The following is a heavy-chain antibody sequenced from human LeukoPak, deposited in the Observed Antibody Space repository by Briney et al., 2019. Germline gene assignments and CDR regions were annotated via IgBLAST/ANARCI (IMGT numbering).Heavy chain of an antibody. CDR3: AKAQIKDSNWSYFAC. CDR2: IDSSAGSP. D-gene: IGHD6-13*01. CDR1: GFTFSSYA. Sequence: PRGSLRLSCAASGFTFSSYAMSWVRQAPGKGLEWVSTIDSSAGSPDYADSVKGRFTISRDNSKNTLYLQMNSLRAEDTAVYYCAKAQIKDSNWSYFACWGHVTTVTVSS. V-gene: IGHV3-23*01. J-gene: IGHJ4*03.